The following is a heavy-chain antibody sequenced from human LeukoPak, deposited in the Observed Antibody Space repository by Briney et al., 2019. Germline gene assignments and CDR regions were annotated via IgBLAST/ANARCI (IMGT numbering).Heavy chain of an antibody. Sequence: SETLSLTCAVYGGSFSGYYWSWIRQPPGKGLEWIGEINHSGSTNYNPSLKSRVTISVDTSKNQFSLKLSSVTAADTAVYYCARDGAGYYGSGSSGWFDPWGQGTLVTVSS. CDR2: INHSGST. D-gene: IGHD3-10*01. CDR3: ARDGAGYYGSGSSGWFDP. V-gene: IGHV4-34*01. J-gene: IGHJ5*02. CDR1: GGSFSGYY.